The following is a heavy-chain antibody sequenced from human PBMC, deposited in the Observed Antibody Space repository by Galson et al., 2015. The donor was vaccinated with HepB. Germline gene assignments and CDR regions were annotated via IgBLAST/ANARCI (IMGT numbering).Heavy chain of an antibody. V-gene: IGHV1-24*01. J-gene: IGHJ4*02. CDR3: ATGGAMVRGVDVN. Sequence: VKVSCKVSGYTLTELSMHWVRQAPGKGLEWMGGFDPEDGETIYAQKFQGRVTMTEDTSTDTAYMELSSLRSEDTAVYYCATGGAMVRGVDVNWGQGTLVTVSS. D-gene: IGHD3-10*01. CDR1: GYTLTELS. CDR2: FDPEDGET.